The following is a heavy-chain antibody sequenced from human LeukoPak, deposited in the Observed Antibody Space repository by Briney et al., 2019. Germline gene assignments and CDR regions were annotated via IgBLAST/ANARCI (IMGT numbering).Heavy chain of an antibody. CDR1: GFTFDDYA. Sequence: PGGSLRLPCAASGFTFDDYAMHWVRQAPGKGLEWVSGISWNSGSIGYADSVKGRFTISRDNANNSLYLQMNSLRAEDTALYYCAKEYCSSTSCYNSFDYWGQGTLVTVSS. V-gene: IGHV3-9*01. J-gene: IGHJ4*02. CDR3: AKEYCSSTSCYNSFDY. D-gene: IGHD2-2*02. CDR2: ISWNSGSI.